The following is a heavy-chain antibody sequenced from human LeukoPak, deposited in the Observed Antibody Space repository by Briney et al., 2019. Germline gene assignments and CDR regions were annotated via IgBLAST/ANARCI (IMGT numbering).Heavy chain of an antibody. D-gene: IGHD3-3*01. CDR3: AREPRTNYDFWSGYYTFDAFDI. Sequence: PSETLSLTCTVSGGSISSYYWSWIRQPAGKGLEWIGRIYTSGSTNYNPSLKSRVTMSVDTSKNQFSLKLSSVTAADTAVYYCAREPRTNYDFWSGYYTFDAFDIWGQGTMVTVSS. CDR1: GGSISSYY. CDR2: IYTSGST. V-gene: IGHV4-4*07. J-gene: IGHJ3*02.